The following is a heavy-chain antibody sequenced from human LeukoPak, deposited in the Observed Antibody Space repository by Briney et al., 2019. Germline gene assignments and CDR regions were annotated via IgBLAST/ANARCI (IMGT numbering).Heavy chain of an antibody. CDR2: IYHSGNT. Sequence: PSETLSLTCAVSGYSISSGYYWGWIRQPPGKGLEWIGSIYHSGNTYYNPSLKSRVTISVDTSKNQFSLKLSSVTAADTAVYYCARHPYSNYWFDPWGQGTLVTVSS. CDR1: GYSISSGYY. CDR3: ARHPYSNYWFDP. V-gene: IGHV4-38-2*01. D-gene: IGHD4-11*01. J-gene: IGHJ5*02.